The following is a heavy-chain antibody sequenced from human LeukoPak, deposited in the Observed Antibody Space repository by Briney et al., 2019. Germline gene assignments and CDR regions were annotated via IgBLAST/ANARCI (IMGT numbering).Heavy chain of an antibody. CDR2: ISASGGSV. CDR3: AKDSPLGWYHGXXAAFDI. D-gene: IGHD6-19*01. Sequence: GGSLRLSCAASGFTFSNYAMSWVRQAPGKGLEWLSLISASGGSVYYTDSVKGQFTISRDNSKSTVYLQMSSLRAEDTAVYYCAKDSPLGWYHGXXAAFDIWGXXXMVTV. V-gene: IGHV3-23*01. CDR1: GFTFSNYA. J-gene: IGHJ3*02.